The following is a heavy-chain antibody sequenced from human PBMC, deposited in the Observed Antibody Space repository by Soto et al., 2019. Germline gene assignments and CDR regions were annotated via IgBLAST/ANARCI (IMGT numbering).Heavy chain of an antibody. CDR3: AREVQGVTSIDY. Sequence: QVELVQSGPEMMQPGASVKVSCKATGFTSLAYAFHWVRQAPGQGPEWLGWINAGVDGTTYSQRYQGRLKITRDSSANIVYLEVNTLTNEDTAVYYCAREVQGVTSIDYWGQGTLVAVSS. CDR1: GFTSLAYA. J-gene: IGHJ4*02. V-gene: IGHV1-3*01. D-gene: IGHD3-10*01. CDR2: INAGVDGT.